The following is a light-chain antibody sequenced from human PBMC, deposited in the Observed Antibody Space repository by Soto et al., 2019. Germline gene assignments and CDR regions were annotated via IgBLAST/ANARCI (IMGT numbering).Light chain of an antibody. CDR2: GAS. Sequence: EIVLTQSPGTLSLSPGERATLSCRASQSFNSIYLAWYQQKPGQAPRLLIYGASSRATGIPDRFSGSGSGTDFTLTISSLQSEDFAVYYCQQYNFWPLTFGGGTKV. V-gene: IGKV3-20*01. CDR3: QQYNFWPLT. J-gene: IGKJ4*01. CDR1: QSFNSIY.